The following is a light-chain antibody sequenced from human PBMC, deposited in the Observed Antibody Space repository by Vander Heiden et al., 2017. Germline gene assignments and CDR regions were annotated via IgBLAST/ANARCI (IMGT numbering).Light chain of an antibody. V-gene: IGKV3D-20*01. Sequence: EIVLTQSPATLSLSPGERAALSCGASQSVSNSYLAWYQHKPGLAPRLLIYDASRRATGIPDRCSGRGSGTDFTLTISRLEPEDFAVYYCQQYGSSPPYTFGQGTKLEIK. J-gene: IGKJ2*01. CDR2: DAS. CDR1: QSVSNSY. CDR3: QQYGSSPPYT.